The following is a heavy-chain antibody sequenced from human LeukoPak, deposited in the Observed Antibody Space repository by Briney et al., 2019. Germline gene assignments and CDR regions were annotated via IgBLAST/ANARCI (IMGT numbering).Heavy chain of an antibody. V-gene: IGHV3-21*01. CDR2: ISSSSSYI. Sequence: GGSLRLSCAASGFTFSSYAMSWVRQAPGKGLEWVSSISSSSSYIYYADSVKGRFTISRDNAKNSLYLQMNSLRAEDTAVYYCARDFIVGATWFDPWGQGTLVTVSS. J-gene: IGHJ5*02. D-gene: IGHD1-26*01. CDR3: ARDFIVGATWFDP. CDR1: GFTFSSYA.